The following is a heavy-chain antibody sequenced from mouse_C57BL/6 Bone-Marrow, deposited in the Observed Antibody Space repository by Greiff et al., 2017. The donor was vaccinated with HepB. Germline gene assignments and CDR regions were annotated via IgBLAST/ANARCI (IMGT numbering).Heavy chain of an antibody. J-gene: IGHJ1*03. D-gene: IGHD1-1*01. Sequence: QVQLQQPGAELVMPGASVKLSCKASGYTFTSYWMHWVKQRPGQGLEWIGEIDPSDSYTNYNQKFKGKSTLTVDKSSSTAYMQLSSLTSEDSAVYYCANYGSSLSYWYFDVWGTGTTVTVSS. CDR1: GYTFTSYW. CDR3: ANYGSSLSYWYFDV. V-gene: IGHV1-69*01. CDR2: IDPSDSYT.